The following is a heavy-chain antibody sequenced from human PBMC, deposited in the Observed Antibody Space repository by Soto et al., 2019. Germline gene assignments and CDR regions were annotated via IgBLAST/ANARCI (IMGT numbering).Heavy chain of an antibody. CDR2: IDPSDSYT. CDR1: GYSFTSYW. D-gene: IGHD6-13*01. Sequence: EVQLVQSGAEVKKPGESLRISCQGSGYSFTSYWISWVRQMPGKGLEWMGRIDPSDSYTHYSPSFQGHVTISADKSISTAYLQWSSLKASDTAMYYCARHSPRGYSSRPNWFDPWGQGTLVTVSS. CDR3: ARHSPRGYSSRPNWFDP. J-gene: IGHJ5*02. V-gene: IGHV5-10-1*01.